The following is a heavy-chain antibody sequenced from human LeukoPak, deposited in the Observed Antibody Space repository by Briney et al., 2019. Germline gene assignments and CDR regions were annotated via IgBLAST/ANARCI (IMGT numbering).Heavy chain of an antibody. J-gene: IGHJ4*02. V-gene: IGHV3-53*01. CDR2: IYNGGNT. CDR1: GFIVSTNY. D-gene: IGHD5-18*01. Sequence: GGSLRLSCAASGFIVSTNYMSWVRQAPGKGLEWVSVIYNGGNTYYADSVKGRFTISRDNSKNTLYLQMNSLRAEDTALYYCAEDHEKDDGYSYGHDYWGQGTLVTVSS. CDR3: AEDHEKDDGYSYGHDY.